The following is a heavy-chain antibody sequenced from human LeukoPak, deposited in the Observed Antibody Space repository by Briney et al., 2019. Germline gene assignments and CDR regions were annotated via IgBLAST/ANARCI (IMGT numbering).Heavy chain of an antibody. V-gene: IGHV4-4*07. J-gene: IGHJ4*02. CDR2: IYTSGST. CDR3: ARDPCNSTSCHRRYGLDQ. D-gene: IGHD2/OR15-2a*01. CDR1: GGSISSYY. Sequence: SETLSLTFTVSGGSISSYYWSWIRQAAGKGLEWIGRIYTSGSTNYNPSLKSRVTMSVDASKNQFSLKLSSVTAADTAVYFCARDPCNSTSCHRRYGLDQWGQGTLVTVSS.